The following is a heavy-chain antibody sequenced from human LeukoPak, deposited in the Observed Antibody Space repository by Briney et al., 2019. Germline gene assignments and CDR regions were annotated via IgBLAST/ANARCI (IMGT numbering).Heavy chain of an antibody. D-gene: IGHD2-2*01. CDR1: GYTFSGYY. Sequence: GASVKVSCKASGYTFSGYYMHWVRQAPEKGLEWMGIINPTGGSTSYAQKFQGRVTMTRDTSTSTDYMELSSLRYEDTAVYYCARDVSSTSSWWFDPWGQGTLVIVSS. V-gene: IGHV1-46*01. CDR2: INPTGGST. CDR3: ARDVSSTSSWWFDP. J-gene: IGHJ5*02.